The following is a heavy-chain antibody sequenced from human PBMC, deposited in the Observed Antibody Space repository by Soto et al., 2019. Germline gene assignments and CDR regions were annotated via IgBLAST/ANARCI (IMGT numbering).Heavy chain of an antibody. V-gene: IGHV4-39*07. CDR1: GGSVSSSSYY. CDR2: IYYSGST. J-gene: IGHJ4*02. Sequence: SETLSLTCTVSGGSVSSSSYYWGWIRQPPGKGLEWIGSIYYSGSTNYNPSLKSRVTISVDLSKNQFSLRLSSVTTADTALYYCARTTAVPNTLRSRYFFDYWGQGTLVTV. CDR3: ARTTAVPNTLRSRYFFDY. D-gene: IGHD4-17*01.